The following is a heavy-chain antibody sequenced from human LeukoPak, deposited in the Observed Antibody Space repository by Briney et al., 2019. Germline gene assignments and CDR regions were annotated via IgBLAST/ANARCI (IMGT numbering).Heavy chain of an antibody. CDR3: ARADYDYVWGFYRYYFDY. V-gene: IGHV4-31*03. D-gene: IGHD3-16*02. J-gene: IGHJ4*02. Sequence: SETLSLTCTVSGGSISSGGYYWSWIRQHPGKGLEWIGYISYSGTTYYNPSPKSRLTISVDTSKNQFSLKLSSVTAADTAVYFCARADYDYVWGFYRYYFDYWGQGTLVTVSS. CDR1: GGSISSGGYY. CDR2: ISYSGTT.